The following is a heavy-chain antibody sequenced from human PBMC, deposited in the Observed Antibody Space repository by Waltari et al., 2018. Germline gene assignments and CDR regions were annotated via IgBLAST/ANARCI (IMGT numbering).Heavy chain of an antibody. V-gene: IGHV4-59*11. CDR1: GGSLSSHY. CDR3: ARAPYYDFWSGYQGAFDI. CDR2: IYYSGST. D-gene: IGHD3-3*01. J-gene: IGHJ3*02. Sequence: QVQLQESGPGLVKPSETLSLTCTVSGGSLSSHYWRWIRQPPGKGLEWIGYIYYSGSTNYNPSLKSRVTISVDTSKNQFSLKLSSVTAADTAVYYCARAPYYDFWSGYQGAFDIWGQGTMVTVSS.